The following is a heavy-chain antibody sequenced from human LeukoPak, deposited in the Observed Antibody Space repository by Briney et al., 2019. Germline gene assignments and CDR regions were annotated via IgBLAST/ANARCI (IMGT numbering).Heavy chain of an antibody. J-gene: IGHJ4*02. CDR3: AKDIPTGDYVFDS. V-gene: IGHV3-43*02. D-gene: IGHD4-17*01. CDR2: ITGVGDIT. Sequence: GGSLRHSCVASGFTLGDYAMLWVRPPPERGLEWLSLITGVGDITYHADSLKGRFTISRDNDPNTLYLQMHSLRTEDAALDYCAKDIPTGDYVFDSWGQGTLVIVS. CDR1: GFTLGDYA.